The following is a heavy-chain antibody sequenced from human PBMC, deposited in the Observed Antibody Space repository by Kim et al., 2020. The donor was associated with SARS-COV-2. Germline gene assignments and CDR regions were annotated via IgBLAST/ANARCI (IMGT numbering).Heavy chain of an antibody. CDR3: ARHNYDFWSGYDPYYFDY. J-gene: IGHJ4*02. Sequence: SETLSLTCTVSGGSISSSSYYWGWIRQPPGKGLEWIGSIYYSGSTYYNPSLKSRVTISVDTSKNQFSLKLSSVTAADTAVYYCARHNYDFWSGYDPYYFDYWGQGTLVTVSS. D-gene: IGHD3-3*01. CDR2: IYYSGST. V-gene: IGHV4-39*01. CDR1: GGSISSSSYY.